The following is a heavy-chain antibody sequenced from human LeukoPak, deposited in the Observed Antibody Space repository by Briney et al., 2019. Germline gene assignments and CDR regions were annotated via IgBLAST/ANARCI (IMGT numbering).Heavy chain of an antibody. J-gene: IGHJ6*03. CDR2: TYYRSKWYN. V-gene: IGHV6-1*01. D-gene: IGHD3-10*01. Sequence: SQTLSLTCAISGDSVSSNSAAWNWIRQSPSRGLEWLGRTYYRSKWYNDYAVSVKSRITINPDTSKNQFSLQLNSVTSEDTAVYYCARDEFDADYYYYYMDVWGKGTTVTVSS. CDR1: GDSVSSNSAA. CDR3: ARDEFDADYYYYYMDV.